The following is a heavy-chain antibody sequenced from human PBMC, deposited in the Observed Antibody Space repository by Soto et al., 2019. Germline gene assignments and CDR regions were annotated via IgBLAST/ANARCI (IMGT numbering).Heavy chain of an antibody. CDR1: GGTFSSYT. J-gene: IGHJ4*02. CDR3: ASYVGGWIDY. D-gene: IGHD6-19*01. V-gene: IGHV1-69*02. Sequence: QVQLVQSGAEVKKPGSSVKVSCKASGGTFSSYTISWVRQAPGQGLEWMGRIIPILGIANYAQKFQGRGTITADKSTSTAYMELSSLRSEDTAVYYCASYVGGWIDYWGQGTLVTVSS. CDR2: IIPILGIA.